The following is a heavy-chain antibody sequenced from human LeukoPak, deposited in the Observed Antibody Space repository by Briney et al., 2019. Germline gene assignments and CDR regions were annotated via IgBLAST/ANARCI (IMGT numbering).Heavy chain of an antibody. CDR1: GFTFSSCG. V-gene: IGHV3-30*03. Sequence: GGSLRLSCAASGFTFSSCGMHWIRQAPGKGLEWVAVATYNGINKYSADSMKGRFTISRDNGKNSLFLQMKSLKAEDTAVYYCARDQALWGAFDIWGQGTMVTVSS. D-gene: IGHD3-10*01. CDR3: ARDQALWGAFDI. CDR2: ATYNGINK. J-gene: IGHJ3*02.